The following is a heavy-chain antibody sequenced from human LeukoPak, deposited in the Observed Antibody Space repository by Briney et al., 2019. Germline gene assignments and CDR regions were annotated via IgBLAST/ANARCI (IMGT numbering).Heavy chain of an antibody. Sequence: SETLSLTCAVYGGSFSGYYWSWIRQPPGKGLEWIGEINHSGSTNYNPSLKSRVTISVDTSKNQFSLKLSSVTAADTAVYYCARLDGYCSGGSCYSVSFVDPWGQGTLVTVSS. CDR1: GGSFSGYY. D-gene: IGHD2-15*01. J-gene: IGHJ5*02. V-gene: IGHV4-34*01. CDR2: INHSGST. CDR3: ARLDGYCSGGSCYSVSFVDP.